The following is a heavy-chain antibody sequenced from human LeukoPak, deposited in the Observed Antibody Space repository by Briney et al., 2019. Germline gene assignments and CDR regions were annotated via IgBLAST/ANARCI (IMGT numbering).Heavy chain of an antibody. CDR2: IKSDGSST. Sequence: GGSLRLSRAASGFPFSSYWMHWVRQAPGKGLVWVSRIKSDGSSTNYADSVKGRFIISRDNAKNTLYLQMNSLRAEDTAVYYCARVWGGSTFDYWGQGTLVTVSS. V-gene: IGHV3-74*01. CDR3: ARVWGGSTFDY. D-gene: IGHD3-16*01. CDR1: GFPFSSYW. J-gene: IGHJ4*02.